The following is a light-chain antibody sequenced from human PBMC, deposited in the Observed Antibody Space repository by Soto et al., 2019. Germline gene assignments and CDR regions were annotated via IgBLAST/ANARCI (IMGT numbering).Light chain of an antibody. CDR1: SSDIGGYNF. CDR2: DVN. CDR3: SSFTSGSTIV. V-gene: IGLV2-14*03. Sequence: QSVLTQPASVSGSPGQSITISCTGTSSDIGGYNFVAWYHQHPGKAPEIKVYDVNNRPSGVSDRFSGSKSGNTASLTISGLQAEDEADYYCSSFTSGSTIVFGGGTKVTVL. J-gene: IGLJ2*01.